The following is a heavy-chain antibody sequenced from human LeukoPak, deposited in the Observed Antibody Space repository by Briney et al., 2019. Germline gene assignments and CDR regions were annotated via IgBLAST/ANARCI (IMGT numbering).Heavy chain of an antibody. CDR3: ARDSTAYGAFDI. CDR1: GGSISRGAYF. CDR2: IHYIGST. J-gene: IGHJ3*02. V-gene: IGHV4-31*03. D-gene: IGHD3-9*01. Sequence: SQTLSLTCTVSGGSISRGAYFWSWIRQHPGKGLEWIGYIHYIGSTYFNPSLKSRVTISVDTSKNHFSLKLNSVTAADTAVYYCARDSTAYGAFDIWGQGTMVTVSS.